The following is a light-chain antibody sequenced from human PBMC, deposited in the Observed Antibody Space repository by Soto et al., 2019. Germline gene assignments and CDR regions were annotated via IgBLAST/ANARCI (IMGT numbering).Light chain of an antibody. CDR1: QSVSGW. V-gene: IGKV1-5*01. J-gene: IGKJ1*01. CDR2: DAS. CDR3: QQYETFSGT. Sequence: DIQMTQSPSTLSASVVDRVTVTCLASQSVSGWLAWYQQKPGEAPKLLIYDASALPRGVPSRFSGSGSGTKFTLTIASLQPDDFATYYCQQYETFSGTFGPGTKVDIK.